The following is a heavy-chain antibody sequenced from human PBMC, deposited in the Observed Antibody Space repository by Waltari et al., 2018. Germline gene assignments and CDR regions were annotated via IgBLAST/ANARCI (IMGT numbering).Heavy chain of an antibody. D-gene: IGHD6-13*01. CDR1: GGSISSSSYY. CDR3: ARRGARGSSWRWSWFDP. CDR2: IYYSGST. J-gene: IGHJ5*02. V-gene: IGHV4-39*07. Sequence: QLQLQESGPGLVKPSETLSLTCTVSGGSISSSSYYWGWIRQPPGKGLEWIGSIYYSGSTDYNPSLKRRVTIAVDTSKNQFSLKLSSVTAADTAVYYCARRGARGSSWRWSWFDPWGQGTLVTVSS.